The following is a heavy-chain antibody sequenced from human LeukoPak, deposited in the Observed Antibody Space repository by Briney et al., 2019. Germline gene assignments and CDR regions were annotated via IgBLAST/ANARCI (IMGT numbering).Heavy chain of an antibody. Sequence: ASVKVSCKASGYTSTGYYMHWVRQDLRQGLQWMGWINPNSGGTDYAQKFQGRVTMTRDTSIRTVYMELSSLRSDDTAVYYCARADSVPAGDYHYWYMDVWGKGTAVTVSS. V-gene: IGHV1-2*02. CDR3: ARADSVPAGDYHYWYMDV. D-gene: IGHD2-2*01. J-gene: IGHJ6*03. CDR1: GYTSTGYY. CDR2: INPNSGGT.